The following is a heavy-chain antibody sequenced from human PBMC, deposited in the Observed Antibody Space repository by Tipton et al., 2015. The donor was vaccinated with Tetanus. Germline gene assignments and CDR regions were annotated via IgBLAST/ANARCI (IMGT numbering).Heavy chain of an antibody. V-gene: IGHV3-33*01. CDR1: GFGFSYYG. Sequence: SLRLSCAASGFGFSYYGMHWVRQAPGKGLEWVTVIWYDGSNKNYADSVKGRFTISRDNSKNTLYLQMNSLSAEDTAVYYCARDIAIVRARDWYFDVWGRGTLVTVSS. CDR2: IWYDGSNK. D-gene: IGHD2/OR15-2a*01. J-gene: IGHJ2*01. CDR3: ARDIAIVRARDWYFDV.